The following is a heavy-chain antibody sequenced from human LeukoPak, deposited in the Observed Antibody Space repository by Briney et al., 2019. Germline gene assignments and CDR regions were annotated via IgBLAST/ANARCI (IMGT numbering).Heavy chain of an antibody. D-gene: IGHD1-26*01. CDR3: TSSGSSGAGDFDF. CDR2: IKSKTDGGTT. V-gene: IGHV3-15*01. CDR1: GITFSNAW. J-gene: IGHJ4*02. Sequence: GGSLRLSCVGPGITFSNAWMTWVRQAPGKGLEWVGRIKSKTDGGTTDYAAPVKGRFTISRDDSLKTLYLQMNSLETEDTGVYYCTSSGSSGAGDFDFWGQGTLVTVSS.